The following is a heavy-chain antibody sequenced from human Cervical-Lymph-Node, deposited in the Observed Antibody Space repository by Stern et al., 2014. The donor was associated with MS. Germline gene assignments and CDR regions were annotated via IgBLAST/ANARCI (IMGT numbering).Heavy chain of an antibody. CDR1: GGSISSYY. CDR2: IYYSGST. D-gene: IGHD2-21*02. V-gene: IGHV4-59*01. Sequence: VQLLESGPGLVKPSETLSLTCTVSGGSISSYYWSWIRQPPGKGLEWIGYIYYSGSTNYNPSLKSRVTISVDTSKNQFSLKLSSVTAADTAVYYCARSPCGGDCYYHRYFDLWGRGTLVTVSS. J-gene: IGHJ2*01. CDR3: ARSPCGGDCYYHRYFDL.